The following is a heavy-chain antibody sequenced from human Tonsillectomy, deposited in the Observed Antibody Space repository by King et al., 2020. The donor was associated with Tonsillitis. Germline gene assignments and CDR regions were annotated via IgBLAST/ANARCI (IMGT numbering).Heavy chain of an antibody. V-gene: IGHV4-39*01. CDR1: GGSIRSSSYY. CDR3: ARQDPCFGESSDY. J-gene: IGHJ4*02. CDR2: IYYSGST. Sequence: QLQESGPGLVKPSETLSLTCTVSGGSIRSSSYYWGWIRQPPGKGLEWIGSIYYSGSTYYNPSLKSRVTISVDTSKNQFSLKLRSVTAAETAVYYFARQDPCFGESSDYWGQGTLVTVSS. D-gene: IGHD3-10*01.